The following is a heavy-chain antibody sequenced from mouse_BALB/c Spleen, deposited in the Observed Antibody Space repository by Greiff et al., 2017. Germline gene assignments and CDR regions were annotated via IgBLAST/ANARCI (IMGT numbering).Heavy chain of an antibody. Sequence: EVQLQQSGPGLVKPSQSLSLTCSVTGYSITSGYYWNWIRQFPGNKLEWMGYISYDGSNNYNPSLKNRISITRDTSKNQFFLKLNSVTTEDTATYYCARAYGVYWYFDVWGAGTTVTVSS. CDR2: ISYDGSN. CDR1: GYSITSGYY. J-gene: IGHJ1*01. D-gene: IGHD1-1*01. V-gene: IGHV3-6*02. CDR3: ARAYGVYWYFDV.